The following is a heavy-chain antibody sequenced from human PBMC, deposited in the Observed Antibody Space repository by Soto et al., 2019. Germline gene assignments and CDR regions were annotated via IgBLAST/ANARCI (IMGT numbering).Heavy chain of an antibody. CDR2: ISYDGTNQ. J-gene: IGHJ4*02. Sequence: QVQLVESGGGVVQPGRSVRLSCAASGFPFSSYGMHWVRQAPGKGLDWVALISYDGTNQYYADSVKGRFTVSRDNSKNTLYLHMSSLRAEDTAVYYCAGGQYYFDYCGQGTLVSVSS. CDR1: GFPFSSYG. D-gene: IGHD2-15*01. CDR3: AGGQYYFDY. V-gene: IGHV3-30*03.